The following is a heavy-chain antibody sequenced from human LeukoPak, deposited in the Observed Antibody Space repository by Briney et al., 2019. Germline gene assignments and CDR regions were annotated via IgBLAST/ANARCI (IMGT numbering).Heavy chain of an antibody. J-gene: IGHJ4*02. Sequence: PSETLSLTCTVSGGSISSYYWSWTRQPPGKGLEWIGYIYYSGSTNYNPSLKSRVTISVDTSRNQFSLKLSSVTAADTAVYYCAISTVADPYYFDYWGQGTLVTVSS. V-gene: IGHV4-59*01. CDR2: IYYSGST. CDR1: GGSISSYY. D-gene: IGHD4-23*01. CDR3: AISTVADPYYFDY.